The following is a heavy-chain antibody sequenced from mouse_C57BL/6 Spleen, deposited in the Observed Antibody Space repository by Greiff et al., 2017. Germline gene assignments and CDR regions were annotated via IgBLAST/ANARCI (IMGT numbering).Heavy chain of an antibody. Sequence: EVQRVESGPGLVKPSQSLSLTCSVTGYSITSGYYWNWIRQFPGNKLEWMGYISYDGSNNYNPSLKNRISITRDTSKNQFFLKLNSVTTEDTATYYCARRKVYAMDYWGQGTSVTVSS. CDR2: ISYDGSN. J-gene: IGHJ4*01. CDR1: GYSITSGYY. V-gene: IGHV3-6*01. CDR3: ARRKVYAMDY.